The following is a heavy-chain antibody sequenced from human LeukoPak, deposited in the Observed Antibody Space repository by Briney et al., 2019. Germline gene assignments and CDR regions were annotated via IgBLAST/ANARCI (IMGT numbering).Heavy chain of an antibody. D-gene: IGHD7-27*01. CDR3: ARGHWGLDY. CDR1: GFTFSSYA. CDR2: IANDGRTT. J-gene: IGHJ4*02. V-gene: IGHV3-30*04. Sequence: PGGSLRLSCAASGFTFSSYAMHWVRQAPGKGLEWVAVIANDGRTTYYADSVKGRFIISRDNSKNTLYLQMNSLRAEDTAVYYCARGHWGLDYWGRGTLVTVSS.